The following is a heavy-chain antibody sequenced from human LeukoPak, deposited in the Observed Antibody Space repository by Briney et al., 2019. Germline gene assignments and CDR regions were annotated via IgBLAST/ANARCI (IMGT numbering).Heavy chain of an antibody. J-gene: IGHJ6*02. D-gene: IGHD3-22*01. CDR3: AGGLYYYDSSGYYPPFYYYYGMDV. CDR1: GFTFDDYA. V-gene: IGHV3-9*01. Sequence: GRSLRLSCAASGFTFDDYAMHWVRQAPGKGLEWVSGISWNSGSIGYADSVKGRFTISRDNAKNSLYLQMNSLRAEDTAVYYCAGGLYYYDSSGYYPPFYYYYGMDVWGQGTTVTVSS. CDR2: ISWNSGSI.